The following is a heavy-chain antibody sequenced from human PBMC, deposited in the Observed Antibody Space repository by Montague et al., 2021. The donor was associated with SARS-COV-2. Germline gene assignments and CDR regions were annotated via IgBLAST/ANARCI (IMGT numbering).Heavy chain of an antibody. V-gene: IGHV4-34*01. D-gene: IGHD6-13*01. CDR3: TRGPVFRNSWYSLPTLDQRPSWYFDL. Sequence: SETLSLTCAAYGVSFSGYYWSWIRRAPGMGLEWIGEINHSGRTXXXPSXXXRVTISVDTSTNQFSLNLNSVTAADTAVYYCTRGPVFRNSWYSLPTLDQRPSWYFDLWGRGTLVIVSS. CDR1: GVSFSGYY. J-gene: IGHJ2*01. CDR2: INHSGRT.